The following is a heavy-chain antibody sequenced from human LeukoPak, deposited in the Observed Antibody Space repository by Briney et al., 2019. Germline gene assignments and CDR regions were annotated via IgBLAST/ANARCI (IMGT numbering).Heavy chain of an antibody. D-gene: IGHD3-3*01. J-gene: IGHJ4*02. CDR2: INPSGGST. CDR1: GYTFTSYY. CDR3: ARAPDYDFWSGYSTQNFDY. V-gene: IGHV1-46*01. Sequence: ASVKVSCKASGYTFTSYYMHWVRQAPGQGLEWMGIINPSGGSTNYAQKLQGRVTMTTDTSTSTAYMELRSLRSDDTAVYYCARAPDYDFWSGYSTQNFDYWGQGTLVTVSS.